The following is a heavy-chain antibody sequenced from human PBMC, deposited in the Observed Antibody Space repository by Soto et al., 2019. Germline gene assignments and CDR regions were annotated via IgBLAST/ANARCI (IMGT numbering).Heavy chain of an antibody. J-gene: IGHJ5*02. CDR2: IYSGGST. CDR3: PRDPAPYYYDSSGMT. V-gene: IGHV3-53*01. CDR1: GFTVSSNY. D-gene: IGHD3-22*01. Sequence: GGSLRLSCAASGFTVSSNYMSWVRQAPGKGLEWVSVIYSGGSTYYADTVKGRFTISRDNSKNTLYLQMNSLRAEDTAVYSCPRDPAPYYYDSSGMTWGQGTLVTVSS.